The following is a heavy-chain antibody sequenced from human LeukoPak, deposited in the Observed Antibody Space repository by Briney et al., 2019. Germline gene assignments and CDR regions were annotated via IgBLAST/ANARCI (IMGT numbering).Heavy chain of an antibody. J-gene: IGHJ4*02. CDR2: IWYDGSNK. D-gene: IGHD6-19*01. CDR1: GFTFSSYG. Sequence: GGSLRLSCAASGFTFSSYGMHWVRQAPGKGLEWVAVIWYDGSNKYYADSVKGRFTISRDNSKNTLYLQMNSLRAEDTAVYYCARGVEQWLAFYFDYWGQGTLVTVSS. V-gene: IGHV3-33*01. CDR3: ARGVEQWLAFYFDY.